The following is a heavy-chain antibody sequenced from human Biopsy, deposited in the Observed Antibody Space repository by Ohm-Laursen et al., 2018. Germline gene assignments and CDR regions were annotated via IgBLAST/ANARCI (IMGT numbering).Heavy chain of an antibody. J-gene: IGHJ2*01. CDR1: GDSISSYY. D-gene: IGHD3-22*01. CDR3: ARDRGYYSDRTVPWYFDL. Sequence: TLSLTCTVSGDSISSYYWSWIRQSPGEGLEWIGYVYYTGSTGYNPSLQSRVTISVDTSKNHFSLRLRSVTPADTAIYYCARDRGYYSDRTVPWYFDLWGRGSLVTVSS. V-gene: IGHV4-59*01. CDR2: VYYTGST.